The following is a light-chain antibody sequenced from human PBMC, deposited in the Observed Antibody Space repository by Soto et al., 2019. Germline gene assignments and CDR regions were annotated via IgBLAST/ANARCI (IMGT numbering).Light chain of an antibody. J-gene: IGKJ5*01. CDR2: GAS. Sequence: DIQMTQSPSFLSASVGDRVTITCRASQSISSFLNWYQQKPGKAPKFLIYGASSLQSGVPSRFSGSGSGTDFTLTISSLQPEDFATYYCQQNSSIPITFGQGTRLEIK. CDR3: QQNSSIPIT. CDR1: QSISSF. V-gene: IGKV1-39*01.